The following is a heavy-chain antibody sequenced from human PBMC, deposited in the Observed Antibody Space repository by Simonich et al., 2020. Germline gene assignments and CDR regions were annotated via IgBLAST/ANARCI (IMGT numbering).Heavy chain of an antibody. CDR2: TNPNRGGT. CDR3: ARVRFEAFDI. CDR1: GYTFTGYY. Sequence: QVQLVQSGAEVKKPGASVKVSCKASGYTFTGYYMHWVRQAPGQGLEGMGWTNPNRGGTNYAQKFQGRVTMTRDTSISTAYMELSRLRSDDTAVYYCARVRFEAFDIWGQGTMVTVSS. V-gene: IGHV1-2*02. J-gene: IGHJ3*02.